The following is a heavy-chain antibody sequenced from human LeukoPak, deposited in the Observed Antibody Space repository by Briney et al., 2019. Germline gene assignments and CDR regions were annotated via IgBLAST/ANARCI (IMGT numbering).Heavy chain of an antibody. CDR2: ISSSSSTI. V-gene: IGHV3-48*01. Sequence: GGSLRLSCAASGFTFSSYNMNWVRQAPGKGLEWVSYISSSSSTIYYADSVKGRFTISRDNAKDSLYLQMNSLRAEDTAVYYCATYLAYCGGDCPGYFQHWGQGTLVTVSS. CDR3: ATYLAYCGGDCPGYFQH. J-gene: IGHJ1*01. D-gene: IGHD2-21*01. CDR1: GFTFSSYN.